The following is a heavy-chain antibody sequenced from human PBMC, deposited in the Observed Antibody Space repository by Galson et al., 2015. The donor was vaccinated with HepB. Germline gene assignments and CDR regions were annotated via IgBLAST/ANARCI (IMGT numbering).Heavy chain of an antibody. CDR2: ISSSSSYI. V-gene: IGHV3-21*01. J-gene: IGHJ3*02. CDR3: ARDPGEGELLGAFDI. D-gene: IGHD1-26*01. Sequence: SLRLSCAASGFTFSSYSMNWVRQAPGKGLEWVSSISSSSSYIYYADSVKGRFTISRDNAKNSLYLQMNSLRAEDTAVYYCARDPGEGELLGAFDIWGQGTMVTVSS. CDR1: GFTFSSYS.